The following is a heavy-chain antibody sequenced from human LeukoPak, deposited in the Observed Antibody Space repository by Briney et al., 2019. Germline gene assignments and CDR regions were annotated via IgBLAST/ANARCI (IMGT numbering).Heavy chain of an antibody. Sequence: KASETLSLTCTVSGGSISSGGYWWRWIRQYPGKGLEWIAYIYYSGSIYYNPSLRSRVTMSVDTSQNQYSLKLNSVTAADTAVYYCARAIVTPSGYVWYFDLWGRGTLVTVSS. CDR2: IYYSGSI. D-gene: IGHD3-3*01. CDR1: GGSISSGGYW. J-gene: IGHJ2*01. CDR3: ARAIVTPSGYVWYFDL. V-gene: IGHV4-31*03.